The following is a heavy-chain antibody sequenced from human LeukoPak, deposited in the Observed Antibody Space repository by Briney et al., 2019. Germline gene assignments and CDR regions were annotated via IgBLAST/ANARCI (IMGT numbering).Heavy chain of an antibody. CDR1: GGSVSSGSYY. CDR2: IYYSGSA. Sequence: SETLSLTCTVSGGSVSSGSYYWTWIRQPPGKGLEWFGNIYYSGSANYNSSLKSRVTISVDTSKNQFSLKLCSVTAADTAVYYCARDRYGDLYGMDVWGQGTTVTVSS. CDR3: ARDRYGDLYGMDV. V-gene: IGHV4-61*01. J-gene: IGHJ6*02. D-gene: IGHD4-17*01.